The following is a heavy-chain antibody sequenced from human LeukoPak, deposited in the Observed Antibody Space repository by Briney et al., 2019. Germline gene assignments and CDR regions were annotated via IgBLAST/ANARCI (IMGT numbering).Heavy chain of an antibody. D-gene: IGHD2-15*01. CDR1: GGTFSSYA. CDR2: MNPNSGNT. CDR3: ARDDCSGGSCYSYY. J-gene: IGHJ4*02. Sequence: GASVKVSCKASGGTFSSYAISWVRQATGQGLEWMGWMNPNSGNTGYAQKFQGRVTMTRNTSISTAYMELSSLRSEDTAVYYCARDDCSGGSCYSYYWGQGTLVTVSS. V-gene: IGHV1-8*02.